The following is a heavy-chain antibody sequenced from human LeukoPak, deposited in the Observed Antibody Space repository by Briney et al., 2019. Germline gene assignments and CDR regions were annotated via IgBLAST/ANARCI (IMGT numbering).Heavy chain of an antibody. D-gene: IGHD3/OR15-3a*01. CDR1: GGSISSGDYY. J-gene: IGHJ4*02. CDR3: ASPSRGLVMSFDY. Sequence: SETLSPTCTVSGGSISSGDYYWSWIRQPPGKGLEWIGYIYYSGSTYYNPSLKSRVTISVDTSKNQFSLKLSSVTAADTAVYYCASPSRGLVMSFDYWGQGTLVTVSS. V-gene: IGHV4-30-4*01. CDR2: IYYSGST.